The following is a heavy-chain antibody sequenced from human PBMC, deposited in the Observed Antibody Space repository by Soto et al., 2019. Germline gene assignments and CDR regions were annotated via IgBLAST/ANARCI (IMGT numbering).Heavy chain of an antibody. CDR2: IYTSGST. CDR3: ARDGRCCGGDCYRSDYYGMDV. Sequence: SETLSLTCTVSGGSISSYYWSWIRQPAGKGLEWIGRIYTSGSTNYNPSLKSRVTMSVDTSKNQFSLKLSSVTAADTAVYYCARDGRCCGGDCYRSDYYGMDVWGQGTTVTVSS. J-gene: IGHJ6*02. D-gene: IGHD2-21*02. CDR1: GGSISSYY. V-gene: IGHV4-4*07.